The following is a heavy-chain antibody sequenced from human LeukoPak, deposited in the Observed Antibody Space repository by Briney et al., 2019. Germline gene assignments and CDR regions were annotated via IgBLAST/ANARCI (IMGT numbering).Heavy chain of an antibody. J-gene: IGHJ4*02. D-gene: IGHD6-19*01. V-gene: IGHV1-2*02. CDR3: ASLMGAVAGTEIFDY. CDR2: INPNSGGT. Sequence: EASVKVSCKASGYTFTGYYMHWVRQAPGQGLEWMGWINPNSGGTNYAQKFQGRVTMTRDTSISTAYMELSRLRPDDTAVYYCASLMGAVAGTEIFDYWGQGTLVTVSS. CDR1: GYTFTGYY.